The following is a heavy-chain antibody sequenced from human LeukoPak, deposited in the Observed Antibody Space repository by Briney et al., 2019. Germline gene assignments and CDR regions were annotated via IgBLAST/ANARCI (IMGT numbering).Heavy chain of an antibody. V-gene: IGHV3-53*05. Sequence: GGSLRLSCAASEFTVSSNYMSWVRQAPGKGLEWVSVIYSGGSTYYADSVKGRFTISRDNSKNTLYLQMNSLRAEDTAVYYCAKDLFSGTFHGSGTYLELDYWGQGTLVTASS. CDR2: IYSGGST. CDR3: AKDLFSGTFHGSGTYLELDY. D-gene: IGHD3-10*01. CDR1: EFTVSSNY. J-gene: IGHJ4*02.